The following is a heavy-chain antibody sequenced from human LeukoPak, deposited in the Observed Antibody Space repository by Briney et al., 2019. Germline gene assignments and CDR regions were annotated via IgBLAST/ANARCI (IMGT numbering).Heavy chain of an antibody. CDR2: INHSGST. CDR3: ARGVTWIQLWRAGMDV. J-gene: IGHJ6*02. CDR1: GGSLSGYY. Sequence: SETLSLTCAVYGGSLSGYYWSWIRQPPGKGLEWIGEINHSGSTNYNPSLKSRVTISVDTSKNQFSLKLSSVTAADTAVYYCARGVTWIQLWRAGMDVWGQGTTVTVSS. D-gene: IGHD5-18*01. V-gene: IGHV4-34*01.